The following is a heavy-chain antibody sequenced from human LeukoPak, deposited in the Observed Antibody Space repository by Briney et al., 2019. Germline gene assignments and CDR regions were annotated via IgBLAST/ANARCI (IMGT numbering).Heavy chain of an antibody. J-gene: IGHJ3*02. CDR3: ARVPTRIQLWRPTRGNDAFDI. Sequence: PSETLSLTCAVYGGSFSGYYWGWIRQPPGKGLEWIGSIYHSGSTYYNPSLKSRVTISVDTSKNQFSLKLSSVTAADTAVYYCARVPTRIQLWRPTRGNDAFDIWGQGTMVTVSS. CDR2: IYHSGST. CDR1: GGSFSGYY. D-gene: IGHD5-18*01. V-gene: IGHV4-38-2*01.